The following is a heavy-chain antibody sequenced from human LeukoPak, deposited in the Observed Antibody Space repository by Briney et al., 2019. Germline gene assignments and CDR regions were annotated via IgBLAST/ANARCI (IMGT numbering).Heavy chain of an antibody. CDR3: ARYCSGVSCYSGYDY. D-gene: IGHD2-15*01. V-gene: IGHV3-64*01. CDR2: ISTNGGGT. Sequence: GGSLRLSCSASGFTFSTYAMHWVRQTPGKGVEYVSAISTNGGGTYYANSVKGRFTISRDNSKNTLYLQMGRLRAEDMAVYYCARYCSGVSCYSGYDYWGQGTLVTVSS. J-gene: IGHJ4*02. CDR1: GFTFSTYA.